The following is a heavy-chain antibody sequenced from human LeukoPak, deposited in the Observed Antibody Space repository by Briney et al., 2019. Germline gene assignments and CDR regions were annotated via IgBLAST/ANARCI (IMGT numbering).Heavy chain of an antibody. CDR1: GFSLNTSGVA. D-gene: IGHD5-18*01. J-gene: IGHJ4*02. Sequence: SGPTLVKPTQTLTLTCTFSGFSLNTSGVAVGWIRQPPGKALEWLALIYWDDDKRYSPSLKSRLTITKDTSKNQVVLTMTNMDPVGTAAYYCAHRSQYSYGRTFDYWGQGTLVTVSS. CDR2: IYWDDDK. V-gene: IGHV2-5*02. CDR3: AHRSQYSYGRTFDY.